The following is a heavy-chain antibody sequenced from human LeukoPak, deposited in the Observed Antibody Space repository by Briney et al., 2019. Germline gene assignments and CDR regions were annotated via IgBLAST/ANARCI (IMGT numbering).Heavy chain of an antibody. J-gene: IGHJ4*02. V-gene: IGHV4-39*01. Sequence: KPSETLSLTCTVSGGSISSSSYYLGWIRQPPGKGLEWIGSIYYSGSTYYNPSLKSRVTISVDTSKNQFSLKLSSVTAADTAVYYCARRVLGEYYFDYWGQGTLVTVSS. CDR3: ARRVLGEYYFDY. CDR2: IYYSGST. D-gene: IGHD1-26*01. CDR1: GGSISSSSYY.